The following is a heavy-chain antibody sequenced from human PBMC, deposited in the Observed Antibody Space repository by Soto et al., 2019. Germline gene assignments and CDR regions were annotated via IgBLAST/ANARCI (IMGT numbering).Heavy chain of an antibody. Sequence: QLQLQESGPGLVKPSETLSLTCNVSGVSISDTSYYWGGIRQPPGKGLEWIGTIYFNGKTFYNPSIKSRLTISVDTAKNQIYLRLTAVTAGDTAGYYCARQGSYWGQGTLVAVSS. CDR2: IYFNGKT. CDR1: GVSISDTSYY. J-gene: IGHJ1*01. V-gene: IGHV4-39*01. CDR3: ARQGSY.